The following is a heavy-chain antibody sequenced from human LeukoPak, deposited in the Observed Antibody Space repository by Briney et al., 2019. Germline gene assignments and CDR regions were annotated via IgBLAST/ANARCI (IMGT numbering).Heavy chain of an antibody. CDR3: ARDLVGVLEYGMDV. D-gene: IGHD3-3*02. CDR2: ISSSSSYI. Sequence: GGSLRLSCAASGFTFSSYSMNWVRQAPGKGLEWVSSISSSSSYIYYADSVKGRFTISRDNAKNSLYLQMNSLRAEDTAVYYCARDLVGVLEYGMDVWGQGTTVTVSS. CDR1: GFTFSSYS. J-gene: IGHJ6*02. V-gene: IGHV3-21*01.